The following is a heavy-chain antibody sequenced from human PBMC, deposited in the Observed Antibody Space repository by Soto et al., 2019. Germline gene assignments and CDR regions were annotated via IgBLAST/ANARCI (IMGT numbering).Heavy chain of an antibody. V-gene: IGHV1-3*01. D-gene: IGHD4-17*01. Sequence: QVQLVQSGAEVKKPGASVKVSCKASGYTFTSYAMHWVRQAPGQRLEWMGWINAGNGNTKYSQKFQGRVTITRDTNAXXAYMELSSLRSEDTAVYYCARWGALDSGDYVAFDYWGQGTLVTVSS. J-gene: IGHJ4*02. CDR2: INAGNGNT. CDR3: ARWGALDSGDYVAFDY. CDR1: GYTFTSYA.